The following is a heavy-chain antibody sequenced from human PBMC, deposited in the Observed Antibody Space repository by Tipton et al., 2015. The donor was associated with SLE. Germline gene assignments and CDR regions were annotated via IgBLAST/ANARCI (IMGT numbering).Heavy chain of an antibody. CDR1: GFTFSSYE. Sequence: SLRLSCAASGFTFSSYEMNWVRQAPGKGLEWVSYISSSGSTIYYADSVKGRFTISRDNAKNSLYLQMNSLRAEDTAVYYCARDRAVVNSGGAFDIWGQGTMVTVSS. V-gene: IGHV3-48*03. CDR2: ISSSGSTI. D-gene: IGHD4-23*01. J-gene: IGHJ3*02. CDR3: ARDRAVVNSGGAFDI.